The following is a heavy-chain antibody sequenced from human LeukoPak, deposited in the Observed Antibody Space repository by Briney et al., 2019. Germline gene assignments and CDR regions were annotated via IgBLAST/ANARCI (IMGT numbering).Heavy chain of an antibody. Sequence: SVKVSCKASGGTFSSYAISWVRQAPGQGLEWMGGIIPIFGTANYAQKFQGRVTITADEPTSTAYMELSSLRSEDTAVYYCARGLITMVRGVMGYYYMDVWSKGTTVTVSS. CDR1: GGTFSSYA. CDR2: IIPIFGTA. D-gene: IGHD3-10*01. CDR3: ARGLITMVRGVMGYYYMDV. V-gene: IGHV1-69*01. J-gene: IGHJ6*03.